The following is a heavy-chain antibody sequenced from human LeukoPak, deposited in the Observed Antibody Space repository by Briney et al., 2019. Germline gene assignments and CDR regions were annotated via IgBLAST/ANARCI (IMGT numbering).Heavy chain of an antibody. CDR2: ISSSGSTI. D-gene: IGHD6-19*01. J-gene: IGHJ4*02. CDR1: GFTFSDNY. V-gene: IGHV3-11*01. Sequence: GGTLRLYCAASGFTFSDNYMNWLRQAPGKGLEWVSYISSSGSTIYYADSVKGRFTISRDNAKNSLYLQMNSLRAEDTAVYYCARDAIAVAGTGIDYWGQGTLVTVSS. CDR3: ARDAIAVAGTGIDY.